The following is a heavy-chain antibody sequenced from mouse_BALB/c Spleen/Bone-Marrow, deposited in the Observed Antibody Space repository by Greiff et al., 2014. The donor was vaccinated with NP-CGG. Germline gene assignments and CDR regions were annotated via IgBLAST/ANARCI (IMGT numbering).Heavy chain of an antibody. CDR2: INSVSSYT. V-gene: IGHV5-6*01. CDR3: IRRCRCDERTDMDY. D-gene: IGHD2-14*01. CDR1: GFTFSTYG. J-gene: IGHJ4*01. Sequence: VHVKQSGGELVKPGGSLKLSCAASGFTFSTYGMSWVRQTPDKRLEWVATINSVSSYTYYPDSVMGRFTITRDNAKSTLYMQMTSLKSGDTSMYYCIRRCRCDERTDMDYWGHGTSVTVSS.